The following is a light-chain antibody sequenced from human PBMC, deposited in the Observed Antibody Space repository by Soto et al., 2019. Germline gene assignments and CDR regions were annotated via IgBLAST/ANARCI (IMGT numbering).Light chain of an antibody. CDR1: QAISTY. CDR3: QQYNSYSIT. J-gene: IGKJ5*01. V-gene: IGKV1-9*01. Sequence: DIQMTQSPSTLSASVGDRVTITCRASQAISTYLAWYQQTSGKAPKLLISAASTLQRGVPSRFSGSGSGTEFTLTISSLQPDDFATYYCQQYNSYSITFGQGTRLEIK. CDR2: AAS.